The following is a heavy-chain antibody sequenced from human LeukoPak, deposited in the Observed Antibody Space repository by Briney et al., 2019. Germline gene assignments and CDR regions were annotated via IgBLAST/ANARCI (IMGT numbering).Heavy chain of an antibody. D-gene: IGHD2-15*01. J-gene: IGHJ4*02. CDR1: GFIFSSDS. V-gene: IGHV3-48*04. CDR2: ISSGGTTL. CDR3: AKLVVVMGTIDYFDY. Sequence: AGGSLRLSCAGSGFIFSSDSMNWVRQAPGKGLEWISYISSGGTTLYYADSVKGRFTISRDNAKNSLYLQMNSLRAEDTAVYYCAKLVVVMGTIDYFDYWGQGTLVTVSS.